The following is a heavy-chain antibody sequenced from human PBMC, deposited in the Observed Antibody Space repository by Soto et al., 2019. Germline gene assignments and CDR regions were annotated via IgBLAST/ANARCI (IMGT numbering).Heavy chain of an antibody. J-gene: IGHJ4*02. CDR2: IYYSGST. CDR3: ARETLSGVLDY. Sequence: QVQLQESGPGLVKPSQTLTLTCTVSGGSISSGGYYWSCIRQHPGKGLEWIGYIYYSGSTYYNPSLKSRVTISVDTSKNQFSLKLSSVTAADTAVYYCARETLSGVLDYWGQGTLVTVSS. D-gene: IGHD3-10*01. V-gene: IGHV4-31*03. CDR1: GGSISSGGYY.